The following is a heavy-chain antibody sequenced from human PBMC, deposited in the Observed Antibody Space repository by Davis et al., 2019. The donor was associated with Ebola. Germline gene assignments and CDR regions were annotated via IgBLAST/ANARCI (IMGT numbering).Heavy chain of an antibody. CDR1: GGSIGSRSYY. J-gene: IGHJ6*02. Sequence: SETLSLTCTVSGGSIGSRSYYWGWIRQPPGKGLEWIGEINHSGSTNYNPSLKSRVTISVDTSKNQFSLKLSSVTAADTAVYYCARVWGSYRNEYYYYYGMDVWGQGTTVTVSS. CDR2: INHSGST. CDR3: ARVWGSYRNEYYYYYGMDV. D-gene: IGHD3-16*02. V-gene: IGHV4-39*07.